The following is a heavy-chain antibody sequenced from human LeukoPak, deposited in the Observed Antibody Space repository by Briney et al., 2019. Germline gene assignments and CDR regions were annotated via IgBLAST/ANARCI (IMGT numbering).Heavy chain of an antibody. D-gene: IGHD1-26*01. J-gene: IGHJ4*02. CDR2: LRKDATYS. CDR3: ASGAPTRGTLDY. CDR1: GFPFSSYG. Sequence: GGSLRLSWAASGFPFSSYGMYWVRQTPDKGLQWVAYLRKDATYSNYADSVRGRFTISRDNSKNTLDLQTGRLRVEDTGVYYCASGAPTRGTLDYWGQGTLVTVSS. V-gene: IGHV3-30*02.